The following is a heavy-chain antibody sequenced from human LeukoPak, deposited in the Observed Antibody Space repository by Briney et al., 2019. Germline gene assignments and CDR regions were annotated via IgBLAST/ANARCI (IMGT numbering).Heavy chain of an antibody. V-gene: IGHV3-23*01. D-gene: IGHD1-26*01. CDR3: ANSDSGSYYFDY. J-gene: IGHJ4*02. CDR1: GFTFSSYA. CDR2: ISGRGGST. Sequence: GGSLRLSCAASGFTFSSYAMSWVRQAPGKGLEWVSAISGRGGSTYYADSVKGRFTISRDNSKNTLYLQMNSLRAEDTAVYYCANSDSGSYYFDYWGQGTLVTVSS.